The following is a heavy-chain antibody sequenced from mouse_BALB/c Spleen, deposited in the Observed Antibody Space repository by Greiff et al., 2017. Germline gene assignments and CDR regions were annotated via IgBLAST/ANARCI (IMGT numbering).Heavy chain of an antibody. Sequence: EVKLMESGAELVRSGASVKLSCTASGFNIKDYYMHWVKQRPEQGLEWIGWIDPENGDTEYAPKFQGKATMTADTSSNTAYLQLSSLTSEDTAVYYCNAAPTGVDYWGQGTTLTVSS. J-gene: IGHJ2*01. CDR1: GFNIKDYY. CDR2: IDPENGDT. D-gene: IGHD2-10*01. CDR3: NAAPTGVDY. V-gene: IGHV14-4*02.